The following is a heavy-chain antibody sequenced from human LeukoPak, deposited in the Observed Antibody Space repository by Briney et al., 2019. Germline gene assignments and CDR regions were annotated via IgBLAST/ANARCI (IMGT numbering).Heavy chain of an antibody. V-gene: IGHV4-4*02. D-gene: IGHD6-13*01. Sequence: SETLSLTCAVSGGSISSSNWWSWVRQPPGKGLEWIGEIYHSGSTNYNPSLKSRVTISVDKSKNQFSLKLGSVTAADTAVYYCAKLSSSWTDYYYGVDVWGQGTTVTVSS. CDR3: AKLSSSWTDYYYGVDV. CDR2: IYHSGST. CDR1: GGSISSSNW. J-gene: IGHJ6*02.